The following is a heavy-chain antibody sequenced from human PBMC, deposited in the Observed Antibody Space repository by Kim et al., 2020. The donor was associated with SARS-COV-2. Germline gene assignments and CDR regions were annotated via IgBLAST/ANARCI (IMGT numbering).Heavy chain of an antibody. D-gene: IGHD3-9*01. CDR2: IYTSGST. CDR3: ARGGRRRGILTGPLDAFDI. Sequence: SETLSLTCTVSGGSISSYYWSWIRQPAGKGLEWIGRIYTSGSTNYNPSLKSRVTMSVDTSKNQFSLKLSSVTAADTAVYYCARGGRRRGILTGPLDAFDIWGQGTMVTVSS. J-gene: IGHJ3*02. V-gene: IGHV4-4*07. CDR1: GGSISSYY.